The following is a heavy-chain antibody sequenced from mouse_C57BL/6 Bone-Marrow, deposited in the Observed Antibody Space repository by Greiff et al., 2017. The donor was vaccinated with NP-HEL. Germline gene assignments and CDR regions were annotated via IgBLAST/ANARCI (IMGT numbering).Heavy chain of an antibody. D-gene: IGHD2-2*01. Sequence: EVQLQESGGGLVQPKGSLKLSCAASGFSFNTYAMNWVRQAPGKGLEWVARIRSKSNNYATYYADSVKDRFTISRDDSESMLYLQMNNLKPEDTAMYYCVRRGGGYGRGAMDYWGQGTSVTVSA. CDR3: VRRGGGYGRGAMDY. CDR2: IRSKSNNYAT. J-gene: IGHJ4*01. V-gene: IGHV10-1*01. CDR1: GFSFNTYA.